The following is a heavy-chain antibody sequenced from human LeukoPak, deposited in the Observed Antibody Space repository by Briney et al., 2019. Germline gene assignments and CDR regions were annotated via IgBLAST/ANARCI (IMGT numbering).Heavy chain of an antibody. D-gene: IGHD6-13*01. J-gene: IGHJ3*02. V-gene: IGHV1-18*01. Sequence: ASVKVSCKASGYTFTSHGISWVRQAPGQGLEWMGWISAYNGNTNYAQKLQGRVTMTTDTSTSTAYMELRSLRSDGTAVYYCARDIGSSWYQVYAFDIWGQGTMVTVSS. CDR1: GYTFTSHG. CDR3: ARDIGSSWYQVYAFDI. CDR2: ISAYNGNT.